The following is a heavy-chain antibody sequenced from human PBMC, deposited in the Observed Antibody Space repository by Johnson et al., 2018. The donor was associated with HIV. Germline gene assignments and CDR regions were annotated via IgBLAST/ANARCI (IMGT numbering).Heavy chain of an antibody. CDR1: GFTFSNAW. V-gene: IGHV3-15*01. J-gene: IGHJ3*02. CDR2: IKSKTDGGTI. Sequence: VQLVESGGGLVQPGGSLRLSCAASGFTFSNAWMSWVRQAPGKGLEWVGRIKSKTDGGTIDYAPPVKGRFTISRDNAKNSLYLQMNSLRAEDTAVYYCARGEDGVDAFDIWGQGTMVTVSS. D-gene: IGHD4-17*01. CDR3: ARGEDGVDAFDI.